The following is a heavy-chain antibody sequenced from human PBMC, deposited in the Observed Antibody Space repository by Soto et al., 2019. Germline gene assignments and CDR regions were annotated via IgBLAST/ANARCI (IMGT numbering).Heavy chain of an antibody. CDR3: APTGPILLWCGEPRTMDV. CDR1: GGSISSSSYY. V-gene: IGHV4-39*01. CDR2: IYYSGST. Sequence: PSETLSLTCTVSGGSISSSSYYWGWIRQPPGKGLEWIGSIYYSGSTYYNPSLKSRVTISVDTSKNQFSLKLSSVTAADTAVYYCAPTGPILLWCGEPRTMDVWGQGATVTVSS. J-gene: IGHJ6*02. D-gene: IGHD3-10*01.